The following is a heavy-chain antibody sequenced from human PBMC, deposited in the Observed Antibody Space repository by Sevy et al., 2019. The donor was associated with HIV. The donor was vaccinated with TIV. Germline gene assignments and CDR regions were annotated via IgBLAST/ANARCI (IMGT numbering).Heavy chain of an antibody. D-gene: IGHD2-8*01. CDR3: ARDTSHCTNGVCYYYGMDV. J-gene: IGHJ6*02. Sequence: SSVKVSCKASGYTFTGYYMHWVRQAPGQGIEWMGWINPNSGGTNYAQKFQGRVTMTRDTSISTAYMELSRLRSDDTAVYYCARDTSHCTNGVCYYYGMDVLGQGTPVTVSS. CDR1: GYTFTGYY. CDR2: INPNSGGT. V-gene: IGHV1-2*02.